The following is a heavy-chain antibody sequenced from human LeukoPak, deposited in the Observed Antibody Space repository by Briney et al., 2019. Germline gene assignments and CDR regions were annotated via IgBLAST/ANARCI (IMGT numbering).Heavy chain of an antibody. V-gene: IGHV3-21*01. J-gene: IGHJ4*02. Sequence: GGSLRLSCAASGFTFNSYTMNWVRQAPGKGLEWVSSISSNSSYIYYADSVKGRFTISRDNAKNSLYLQMDSLRAEDTAVYYCAREHSSGRVGFNCWGQGTLVTVSS. D-gene: IGHD6-19*01. CDR1: GFTFNSYT. CDR2: ISSNSSYI. CDR3: AREHSSGRVGFNC.